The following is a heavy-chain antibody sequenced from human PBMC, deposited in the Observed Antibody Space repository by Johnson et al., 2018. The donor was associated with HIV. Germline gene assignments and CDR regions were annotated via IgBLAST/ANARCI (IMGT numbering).Heavy chain of an antibody. CDR2: IGTAGDT. CDR1: GFTFSSYA. CDR3: ARATLGADDAFDI. V-gene: IGHV3-13*01. J-gene: IGHJ3*02. Sequence: VQLVESGGGVVQPGRSLRLSCAASGFTFSSYAMHWVRQVPGKGLQWVAAIGTAGDTYYPGSVKGRFTISRENAENSLYLQMNSLRAGDTAVYYCARATLGADDAFDIWGQGTMVTVSS. D-gene: IGHD1-26*01.